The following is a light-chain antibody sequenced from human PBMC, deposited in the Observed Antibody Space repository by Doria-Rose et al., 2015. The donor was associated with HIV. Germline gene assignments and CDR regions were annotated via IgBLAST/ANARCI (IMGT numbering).Light chain of an antibody. CDR2: DGS. CDR3: HQYGTSWT. V-gene: IGKV3-20*01. CDR1: QSFSSTY. J-gene: IGKJ1*01. Sequence: TQSPGTLSLSPGERATLSCRASQSFSSTYLAWYQQKPGQAPSLLIYDGSTRATSIPDKFSASGSGTDFTLPINRLEPEDFALYYCHQYGTSWTFGQGTKVEI.